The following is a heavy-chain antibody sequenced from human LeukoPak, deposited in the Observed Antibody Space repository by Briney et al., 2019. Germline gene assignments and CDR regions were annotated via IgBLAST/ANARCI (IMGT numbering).Heavy chain of an antibody. CDR2: ISAYNGNT. J-gene: IGHJ4*02. Sequence: ASVKVSCKASGYTFTSYGISWVRQAPGQGLEWMGWISAYNGNTKYAQKFQGRVTMTTDTSTSTAYMELRSLRSDDTAVYYCAKGRYSSSWDQFDYWGQGTLVTVSS. CDR1: GYTFTSYG. CDR3: AKGRYSSSWDQFDY. D-gene: IGHD6-13*01. V-gene: IGHV1-18*01.